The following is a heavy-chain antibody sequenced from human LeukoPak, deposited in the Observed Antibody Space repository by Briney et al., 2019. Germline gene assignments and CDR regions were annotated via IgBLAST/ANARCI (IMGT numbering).Heavy chain of an antibody. CDR3: ATSSWYRLAY. J-gene: IGHJ4*02. CDR1: GFSFSDSS. D-gene: IGHD6-13*01. CDR2: SRYKADSYTA. V-gene: IGHV3-72*01. Sequence: GGSLRLSCAASGFSFSDSSMSWVRQAPGKGLEWVGRSRYKADSYTAQYAASVRGRFTISRDESKNSLYLQISSLETEDAAVYYCATSSWYRLAYWGQGSLVTVSS.